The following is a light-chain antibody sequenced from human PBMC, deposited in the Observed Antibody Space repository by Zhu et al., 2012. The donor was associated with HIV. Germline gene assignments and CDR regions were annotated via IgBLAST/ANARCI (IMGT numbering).Light chain of an antibody. J-gene: IGKJ4*01. CDR1: QTVSSSY. V-gene: IGKV3-20*01. CDR3: QHYGSSFFT. CDR2: GAS. Sequence: IVLTQSPGTLSLSPGERATLSCRASQTVSSSYLAWYHQKPGQAPRLLIYGASTRATGIPDRFSGSGSGTDFTLTISRLEPEDFAVYYCQHYGSSFFTFGGGTKVEDQT.